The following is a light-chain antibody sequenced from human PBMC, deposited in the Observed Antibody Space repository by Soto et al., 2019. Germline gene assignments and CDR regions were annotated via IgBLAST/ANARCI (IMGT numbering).Light chain of an antibody. CDR3: QQYGTSALFT. J-gene: IGKJ3*01. Sequence: EIVLTQSPGTLSLSPGERATLSCRASQSVSSNYLAWYQQKPGQAPRLLINGASSRATGIPGRFSASGSGTDFTLTISRLEPEDFAVYYCQQYGTSALFTFGPGTKVDIK. V-gene: IGKV3-20*01. CDR1: QSVSSNY. CDR2: GAS.